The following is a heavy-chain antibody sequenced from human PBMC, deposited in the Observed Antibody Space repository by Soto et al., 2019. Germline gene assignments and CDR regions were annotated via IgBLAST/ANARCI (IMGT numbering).Heavy chain of an antibody. CDR3: AHRVSLFGMDV. V-gene: IGHV2-5*02. CDR1: GFSLITTEIQ. CDR2: IYGDDTK. J-gene: IGHJ6*04. Sequence: QITLKESGPTLVKPTQTLTLTCTFSGFSLITTEIQVAWIRQSPGKALECLAVIYGDDTKRYSPSLSSRLTVTKXTSKNQVVLIMNNMDPGDTGTYYCAHRVSLFGMDVWGKGTTVTVSS.